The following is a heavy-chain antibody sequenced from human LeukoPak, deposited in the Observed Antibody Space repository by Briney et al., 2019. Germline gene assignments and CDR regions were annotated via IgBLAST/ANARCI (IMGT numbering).Heavy chain of an antibody. V-gene: IGHV1-69*04. CDR1: GYTLTELS. CDR3: ARDLTTAPPHPFDY. D-gene: IGHD4-17*01. CDR2: IIPILGIA. Sequence: ASVKVSCKVSGYTLTELSMHWVRQAPGQGLEWMGRIIPILGIANYAQKFQGRVTITADKSTSTAYMELSSLRSEDTAVYYCARDLTTAPPHPFDYWGQGTLVTVSS. J-gene: IGHJ4*02.